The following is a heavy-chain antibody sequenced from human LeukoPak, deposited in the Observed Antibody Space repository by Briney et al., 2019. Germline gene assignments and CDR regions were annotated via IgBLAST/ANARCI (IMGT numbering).Heavy chain of an antibody. Sequence: GASVKVSCKASGGTFSSYAISWVRQAPGQGLEWMGRIIPIFGTANYAQKFQGRVTITADKSTSTAYMELSSLRSEDTAVYYCASRAYGGVRGNSTYYYGMDVWGKGTTVTVSS. CDR1: GGTFSSYA. V-gene: IGHV1-69*06. CDR3: ASRAYGGVRGNSTYYYGMDV. CDR2: IIPIFGTA. D-gene: IGHD4-23*01. J-gene: IGHJ6*04.